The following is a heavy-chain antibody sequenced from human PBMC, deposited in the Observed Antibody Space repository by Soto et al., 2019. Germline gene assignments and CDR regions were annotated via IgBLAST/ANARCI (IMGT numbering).Heavy chain of an antibody. CDR3: ARGTKYYYQGMDV. CDR2: IYDSGST. V-gene: IGHV4-59*01. J-gene: IGHJ6*02. CDR1: GDSINNYY. Sequence: SETLSLTCTVSGDSINNYYWTCIRQPPGKGLEWIGYIYDSGSTSYNPSLKSRLTISVDTSKNQFSLKLKSVTAADTAVYYCARGTKYYYQGMDVWGQGTTVTVS.